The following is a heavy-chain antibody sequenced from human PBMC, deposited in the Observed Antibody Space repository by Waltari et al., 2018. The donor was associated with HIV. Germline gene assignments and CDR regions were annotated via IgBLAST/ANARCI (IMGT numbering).Heavy chain of an antibody. D-gene: IGHD1-26*01. CDR1: GYTFTNHD. Sequence: QAQLVQSGAEVKKSGASVKVSCKASGYTFTNHDIKWVRQATGQGLEWMGWIDPNSGNTGYAQKFQSRVTMTRNTSISTAYMELGSLNSEDTAVYYCARGLSGATTLSDYWGQGTLVTVSS. CDR2: IDPNSGNT. J-gene: IGHJ4*02. V-gene: IGHV1-8*01. CDR3: ARGLSGATTLSDY.